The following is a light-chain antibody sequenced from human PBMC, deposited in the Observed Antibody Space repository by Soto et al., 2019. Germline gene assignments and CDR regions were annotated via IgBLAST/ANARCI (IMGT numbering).Light chain of an antibody. Sequence: EIVMTQSPATLSVSPGERATLSCRASQSVSLNVAWYQQKPGQAPRLLIYGASTRATGIPARFSGSGSGTEFTLTISSLQSEDFAVYYCQHDNNWPLPVTLGQGTKLEIK. V-gene: IGKV3-15*01. J-gene: IGKJ2*01. CDR3: QHDNNWPLPVT. CDR2: GAS. CDR1: QSVSLN.